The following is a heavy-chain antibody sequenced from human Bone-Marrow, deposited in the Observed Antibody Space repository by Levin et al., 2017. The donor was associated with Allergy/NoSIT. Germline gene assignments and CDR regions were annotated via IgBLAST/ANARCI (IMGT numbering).Heavy chain of an antibody. Sequence: LSLTCAASGFTFSNSAISWVRQAPGKGLEWVSAIPGSGGSTYYADSVKGRFTISRDNSKNTLYLQMNSLRAEDTAVYYCAKDGRETSGSYYNYYFDYWGQGTLVTVSS. D-gene: IGHD3-10*01. CDR1: GFTFSNSA. V-gene: IGHV3-23*01. J-gene: IGHJ4*02. CDR3: AKDGRETSGSYYNYYFDY. CDR2: IPGSGGST.